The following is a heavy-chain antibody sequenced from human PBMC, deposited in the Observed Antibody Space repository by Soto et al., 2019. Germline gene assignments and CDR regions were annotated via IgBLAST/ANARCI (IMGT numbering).Heavy chain of an antibody. Sequence: ASVKVSCKASGYTFTSYGISWVRQAPGQGLEWMGWISAYNGNTNYAQKLQGRVTMTTDTSTSTAYMELRSLRSDDTAVYYCARDKTGMVRGVINYWAQGTLVTVSS. CDR3: ARDKTGMVRGVINY. CDR2: ISAYNGNT. J-gene: IGHJ4*02. CDR1: GYTFTSYG. D-gene: IGHD3-10*01. V-gene: IGHV1-18*01.